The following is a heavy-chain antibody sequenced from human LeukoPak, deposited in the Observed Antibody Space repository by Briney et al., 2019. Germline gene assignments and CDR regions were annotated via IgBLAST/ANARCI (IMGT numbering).Heavy chain of an antibody. D-gene: IGHD1-7*01. Sequence: ASVTVSCQASGGTFSNYRVSWVRQAPGQGLDWMGRIIPIFGTTNYAQRFQGRVTITTDESTSTVYMELSSLRSEDTAVYYCARDPLELTSPSFAHYSDYWGQGTLVTVSS. CDR1: GGTFSNYR. J-gene: IGHJ4*02. CDR2: IIPIFGTT. V-gene: IGHV1-69*05. CDR3: ARDPLELTSPSFAHYSDY.